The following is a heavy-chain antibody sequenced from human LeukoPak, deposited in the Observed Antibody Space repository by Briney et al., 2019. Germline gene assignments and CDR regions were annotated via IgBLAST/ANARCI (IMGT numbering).Heavy chain of an antibody. V-gene: IGHV1-69*01. CDR3: ARDLNCGGDCYPEYFQH. Sequence: SVKVSCKASGGTFSSYAISWVRQAPGQGLEWMGGIIPIFGTANYAQKLQGRVTITADESTSTAYMELSSLRSEDTAVYYCARDLNCGGDCYPEYFQHWGQGTLVTDSS. J-gene: IGHJ1*01. CDR2: IIPIFGTA. D-gene: IGHD2-21*02. CDR1: GGTFSSYA.